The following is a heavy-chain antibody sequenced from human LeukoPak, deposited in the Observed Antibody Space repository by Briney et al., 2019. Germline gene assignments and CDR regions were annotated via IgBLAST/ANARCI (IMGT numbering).Heavy chain of an antibody. CDR3: AKLVDSRHYYGMVV. V-gene: IGHV1-24*01. D-gene: IGHD2-21*01. CDR2: FDPQEGKS. J-gene: IGHJ6*02. CDR1: AFGKNEFY. Sequence: ASVKVSCTVTAFGKNEFYRHWVRQAPGKGLEWMGGFDPQEGKSIYAQKFQGRVSMTDDTFADTVFMELRSLTSEDTAVYYCAKLVDSRHYYGMVVWGQGTTVTVSS.